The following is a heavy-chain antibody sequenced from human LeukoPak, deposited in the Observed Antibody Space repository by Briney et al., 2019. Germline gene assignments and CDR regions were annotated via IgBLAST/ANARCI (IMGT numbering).Heavy chain of an antibody. Sequence: GGSLRLSCAASGFTFSRYWMHWVRQAPGKGLVWVSRINSDGSATTYADFVKGRFTISRDNAKNTLYLQMNSLRVDDTAMYYCERDYGAWGQGTLVAVSP. D-gene: IGHD4/OR15-4a*01. CDR1: GFTFSRYW. J-gene: IGHJ5*02. V-gene: IGHV3-74*03. CDR3: ERDYGA. CDR2: INSDGSAT.